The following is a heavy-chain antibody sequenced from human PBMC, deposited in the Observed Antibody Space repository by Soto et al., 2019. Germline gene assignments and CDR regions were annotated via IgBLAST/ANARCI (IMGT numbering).Heavy chain of an antibody. V-gene: IGHV3-7*01. J-gene: IGHJ6*02. Sequence: EVQLVESGGGLVQPGGSLRLSCAASGFTFSSYWMSWVRQAPGKGLEWVGNIKQDGSEKNYVDFMEGRFTISRDNAENSLYLQMNSLRAEDTAVYYCARIASAGLGWDVWGQGTTVVVSS. CDR1: GFTFSSYW. D-gene: IGHD6-13*01. CDR3: ARIASAGLGWDV. CDR2: IKQDGSEK.